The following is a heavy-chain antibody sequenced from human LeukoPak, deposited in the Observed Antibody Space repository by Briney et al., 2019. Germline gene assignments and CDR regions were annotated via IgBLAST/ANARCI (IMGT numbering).Heavy chain of an antibody. CDR1: GFTFSSYE. CDR2: ISSSGSTI. J-gene: IGHJ6*04. V-gene: IGHV3-48*03. CDR3: AELGITMIGGV. D-gene: IGHD3-10*02. Sequence: GGSLRLSCAASGFTFSSYEMNWVRQAAGKGLEWVSYISSSGSTIYYADSVKGRFPISRDNANNSLYLQMNSLRAEDTAVYYCAELGITMIGGVWGKGTTVTISS.